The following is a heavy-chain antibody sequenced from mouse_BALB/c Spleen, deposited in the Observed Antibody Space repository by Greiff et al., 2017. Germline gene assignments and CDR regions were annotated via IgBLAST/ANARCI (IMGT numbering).Heavy chain of an antibody. Sequence: VKLMESGPGLVAPSQSLSITCTVSGFSLTSYGVHWVRQPPGKGLEWLGVIWAGGSTNYNSALMSRLSISKDNSKSQVFLKMNSLQTYDTAMYYCTRDHPTMITGFAYWGQGTLVTVSA. D-gene: IGHD2-4*01. CDR1: GFSLTSYG. V-gene: IGHV2-9*02. CDR3: TRDHPTMITGFAY. CDR2: IWAGGST. J-gene: IGHJ3*01.